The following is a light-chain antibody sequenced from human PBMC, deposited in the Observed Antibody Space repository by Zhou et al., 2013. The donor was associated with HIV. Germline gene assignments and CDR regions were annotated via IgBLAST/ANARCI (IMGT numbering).Light chain of an antibody. V-gene: IGKV3-20*01. CDR2: GAS. CDR1: HTISANY. J-gene: IGKJ1*01. CDR3: QHYGNSPS. Sequence: DIVLTQSPGTLSLSPGEGATLSCRASHTISANYLAWYQQKPGQAPRLLIYGASTKTTGIPDRFSGSGSGTDFTLTISRLELEDFAVYYCQHYGNSPSFGQGTKVEIK.